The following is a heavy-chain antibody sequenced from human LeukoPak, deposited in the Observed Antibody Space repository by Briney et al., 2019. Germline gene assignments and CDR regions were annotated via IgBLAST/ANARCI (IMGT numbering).Heavy chain of an antibody. CDR2: ISYDGSNK. CDR3: ATSRYQAVAGGAFDI. D-gene: IGHD1/OR15-1a*01. Sequence: GGSLRLSCAASGFAFSSYAMHWVRQAPGKGLEWVAVISYDGSNKYYADSVKGRFTISRDNSKNTLYLQMNSLRSEDTAVYYCATSRYQAVAGGAFDIWGQGTMVTVSS. J-gene: IGHJ3*02. CDR1: GFAFSSYA. V-gene: IGHV3-30-3*01.